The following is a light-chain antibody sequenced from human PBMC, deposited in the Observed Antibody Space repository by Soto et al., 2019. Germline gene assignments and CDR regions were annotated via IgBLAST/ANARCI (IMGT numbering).Light chain of an antibody. CDR2: DDN. J-gene: IGLJ1*01. V-gene: IGLV1-51*01. CDR1: SSNIGGNS. CDR3: GSWDSSLSAYV. Sequence: QSVLTQPPSVSAAPGQKVTISCSGSSSNIGGNSVSWYQQLPGTAPKLLLYDDNKRPSGIPDRFSGSKSGTSATLGITGFQTGDEGDYYCGSWDSSLSAYVFGTGTKVTVL.